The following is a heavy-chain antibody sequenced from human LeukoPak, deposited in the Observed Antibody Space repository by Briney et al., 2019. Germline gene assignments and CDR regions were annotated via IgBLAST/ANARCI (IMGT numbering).Heavy chain of an antibody. CDR2: ISYSGSS. CDR3: VRDDYGDYTRRFNP. Sequence: SETLSLTCTVSGGSISSSRYYWGWIRQPPGKGLEWIASISYSGSSYYNPSLKSRVTISVDTSKNQVSLQLSSVTAADTAVYYCVRDDYGDYTRRFNPWGQGTLITVSS. V-gene: IGHV4-39*07. CDR1: GGSISSSRYY. J-gene: IGHJ5*02. D-gene: IGHD4-17*01.